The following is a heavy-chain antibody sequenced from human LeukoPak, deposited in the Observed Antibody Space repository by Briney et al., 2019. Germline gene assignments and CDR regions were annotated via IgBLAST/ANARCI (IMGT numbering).Heavy chain of an antibody. Sequence: SETLSLTCAVYGGSFSGYYWSWIRQPPGKGLEWIGEINHSGSTNYNPSLKSRVTISVDTSKNQFSLKLSSVTAADTAVYYCARGGDGDFDYWGQGTLVTVS. CDR3: ARGGDGDFDY. D-gene: IGHD3-16*01. J-gene: IGHJ4*02. V-gene: IGHV4-34*01. CDR1: GGSFSGYY. CDR2: INHSGST.